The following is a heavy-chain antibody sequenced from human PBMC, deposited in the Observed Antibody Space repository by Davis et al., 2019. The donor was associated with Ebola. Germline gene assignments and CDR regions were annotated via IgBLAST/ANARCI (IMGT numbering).Heavy chain of an antibody. V-gene: IGHV4-59*12. CDR2: IYYSGST. J-gene: IGHJ5*02. CDR3: ARAYSSGWNWFDP. CDR1: GGSISSYY. Sequence: MPSETLSLTFPLSGGSISSYYWGWFRQPPGKRLEWIGYIYYSGSTNYNPSLKSRVTISVDTSKNQFSLKLSSVTAADTAVYYCARAYSSGWNWFDPWGQGTLVTVSS. D-gene: IGHD6-19*01.